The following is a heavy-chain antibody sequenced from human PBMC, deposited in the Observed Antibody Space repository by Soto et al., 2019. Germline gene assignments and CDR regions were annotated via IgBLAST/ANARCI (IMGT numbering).Heavy chain of an antibody. Sequence: SQTLSLTCAISGDSVSSDSAAWNWIRQSPSRGLEWLGRTYYRSKWYNDYAVSVKSRITINPDTSKNQFSLQLNSVTPEDTAVYYCASGTAGTREAYFDYWGQGTLVTVSS. CDR1: GDSVSSDSAA. CDR3: ASGTAGTREAYFDY. D-gene: IGHD6-13*01. V-gene: IGHV6-1*01. CDR2: TYYRSKWYN. J-gene: IGHJ4*02.